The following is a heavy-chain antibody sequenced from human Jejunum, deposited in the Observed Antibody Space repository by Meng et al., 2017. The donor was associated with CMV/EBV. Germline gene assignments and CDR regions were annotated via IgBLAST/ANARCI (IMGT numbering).Heavy chain of an antibody. V-gene: IGHV4-39*07. CDR1: GDPISSGSHY. CDR2: MLFSGIA. CDR3: ARDLTNNWFYY. Sequence: QMQLQESAPGLLKPAETPSLTCTASGDPISSGSHYWAWIRQSPGKRLEWIGSMLFSGIADYNPSLKSRVTISLDATQRQFSLRLTSVTAADTAVYFCARDLTNNWFYYWGQGTLVTVSS. D-gene: IGHD1-1*01. J-gene: IGHJ4*02.